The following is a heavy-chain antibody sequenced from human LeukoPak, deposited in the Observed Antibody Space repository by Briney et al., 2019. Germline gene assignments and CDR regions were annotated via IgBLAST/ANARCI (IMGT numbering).Heavy chain of an antibody. V-gene: IGHV3-15*01. CDR1: GGSISSYY. D-gene: IGHD2-2*01. CDR3: TTGERRYCSSTSCPEYFQH. CDR2: IKSKTDGGTT. Sequence: ETLSLTCTVSGGSISSYYWSWVRQAPGKGLEWVGRIKSKTDGGTTDYAAPVKGRFTISRDDSKNTLYLQMNSLKTEDTAVYYCTTGERRYCSSTSCPEYFQHWGQGTLVTVSS. J-gene: IGHJ1*01.